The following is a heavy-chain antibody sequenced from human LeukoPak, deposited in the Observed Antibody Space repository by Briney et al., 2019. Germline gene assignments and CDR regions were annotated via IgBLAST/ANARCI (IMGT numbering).Heavy chain of an antibody. CDR2: INQDGRQK. V-gene: IGHV3-7*03. J-gene: IGHJ4*02. Sequence: GGSLRLSCARSVFSTSRSWMSWVRQTPGKGVEGVANINQDGRQKYYVDSVKGRFTITRDNAKNSLFLQMNSLRAEDTAMYYCTRDQSWGQGTLVTVSS. CDR1: VFSTSRSW. CDR3: TRDQS.